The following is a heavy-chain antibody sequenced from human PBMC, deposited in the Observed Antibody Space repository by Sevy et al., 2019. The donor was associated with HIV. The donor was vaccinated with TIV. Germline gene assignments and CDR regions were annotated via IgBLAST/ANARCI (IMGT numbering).Heavy chain of an antibody. CDR2: FDPEEDEK. CDR3: ATTKDDDDTSGYPFDS. V-gene: IGHV1-24*01. Sequence: ASEKVSCKVSGYTLTELSMHWVRQSPGKVLEWMGTFDPEEDEKIYEQKFQGRVTMTEDASTDTAYMELSRLRSEDTAVYYCATTKDDDDTSGYPFDSWGPGTLVTVSS. D-gene: IGHD3-22*01. CDR1: GYTLTELS. J-gene: IGHJ4*02.